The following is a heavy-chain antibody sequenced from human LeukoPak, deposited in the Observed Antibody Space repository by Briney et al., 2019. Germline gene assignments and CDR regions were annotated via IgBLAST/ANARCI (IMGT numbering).Heavy chain of an antibody. Sequence: SETLSLTCTVSGGSISSYYWSWIRQPPGKGLEWIGYIYYSGSTNYNPSLKSRVTISVDTSKNQFSLKLSSVTAADTAVYYCARETYCSSTSCYLRALSWFDPWGQGTLVTVSS. CDR3: ARETYCSSTSCYLRALSWFDP. CDR1: GGSISSYY. CDR2: IYYSGST. D-gene: IGHD2-2*01. V-gene: IGHV4-59*01. J-gene: IGHJ5*02.